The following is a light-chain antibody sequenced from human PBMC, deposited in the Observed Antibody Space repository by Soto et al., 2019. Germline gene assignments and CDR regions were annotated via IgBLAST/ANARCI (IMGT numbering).Light chain of an antibody. Sequence: EIVMTQSPATLSVSPGERATLSCRASQSVSSNLAWYQQKPGQARRLLIYGASTRATGMPARFSGSGSGTEFTLTISTLQSEDFAVYYCQQYNNWPRTFGQGTKVEIK. CDR1: QSVSSN. J-gene: IGKJ1*01. CDR2: GAS. V-gene: IGKV3-15*01. CDR3: QQYNNWPRT.